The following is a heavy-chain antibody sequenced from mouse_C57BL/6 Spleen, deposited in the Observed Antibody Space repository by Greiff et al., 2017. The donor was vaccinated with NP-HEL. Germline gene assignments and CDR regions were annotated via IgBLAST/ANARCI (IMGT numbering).Heavy chain of an antibody. CDR1: GYTFTSYG. CDR3: ARWSTTAPGGWDFDV. J-gene: IGHJ1*03. CDR2: IYPRSGNT. V-gene: IGHV1-81*01. D-gene: IGHD1-2*01. Sequence: QVQLQQSGAELARPGASVKLSCKASGYTFTSYGISWVKQRTGQGLEWIGEIYPRSGNTYYNEKFKGKATLTADKSSSTAYMELRSLTSEDSAVYFCARWSTTAPGGWDFDVWGTGTTVTVSS.